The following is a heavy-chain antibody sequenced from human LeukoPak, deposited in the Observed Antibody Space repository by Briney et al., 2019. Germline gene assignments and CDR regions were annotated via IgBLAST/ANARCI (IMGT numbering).Heavy chain of an antibody. CDR2: IYHSGST. J-gene: IGHJ6*03. CDR3: ARDRVVGAIGYYYMDV. CDR1: GYSISSGYY. D-gene: IGHD1-26*01. V-gene: IGHV4-38-2*02. Sequence: SETLSLTCTVSGYSISSGYYWGWIRQPPGKGLEWIGGIYHSGSTYYNPSLKSRVTISVDTSKNQFSLKLSSVTAADTAVYYCARDRVVGAIGYYYMDVWGKGTTVTVSS.